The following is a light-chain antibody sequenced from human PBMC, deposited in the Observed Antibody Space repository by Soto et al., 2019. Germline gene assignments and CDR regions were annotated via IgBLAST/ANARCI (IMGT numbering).Light chain of an antibody. V-gene: IGLV3-21*02. CDR1: NIGSKS. CDR3: QVWDSSSDLVV. CDR2: DDS. J-gene: IGLJ2*01. Sequence: SYELTQPPSVSVAPGQTARITCGGNNIGSKSVHWYQQKPGQAPVLVVYDDSDRPSGIPERFSGSNSGNTATLTISRVAAGDEADYYCQVWDSSSDLVVFGGGTKLTVL.